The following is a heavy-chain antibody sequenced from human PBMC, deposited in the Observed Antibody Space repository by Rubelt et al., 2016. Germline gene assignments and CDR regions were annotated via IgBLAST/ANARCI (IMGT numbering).Heavy chain of an antibody. Sequence: GYYMHWVRQAPGQGLEWMGRINPNSGGTNYAQKFQGRVTMTRDTSISTAYMELSSLRSEDTAVYYCARRGQATGLKYFQHWGQGTLVTVSS. CDR3: ARRGQATGLKYFQH. V-gene: IGHV1-2*06. CDR1: GYY. D-gene: IGHD1-1*01. CDR2: INPNSGGT. J-gene: IGHJ1*01.